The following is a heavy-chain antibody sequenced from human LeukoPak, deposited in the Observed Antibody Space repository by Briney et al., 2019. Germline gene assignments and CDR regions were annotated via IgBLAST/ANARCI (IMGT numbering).Heavy chain of an antibody. CDR1: GYSLTNYW. D-gene: IGHD2-8*01. CDR2: IYPDDSGT. V-gene: IGHV5-51*01. CDR3: ARHRRGTSYFDY. Sequence: GESLKISCKGSGYSLTNYWIGWARQMSGKGLEWMGIIYPDDSGTRYSPSFQGQVTISADKSISTAYLQWNSLKASDTAIYYCARHRRGTSYFDYWGQGTLVTVSS. J-gene: IGHJ4*02.